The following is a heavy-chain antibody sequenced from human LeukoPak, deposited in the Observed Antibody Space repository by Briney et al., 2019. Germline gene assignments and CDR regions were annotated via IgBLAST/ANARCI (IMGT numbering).Heavy chain of an antibody. Sequence: PGGSLRLSCAASGFTFSSYGMHWVRQAPGKGLEWVAVISYDGSNKYYADSVKGRFTISRDNSKNTLYLQMNSLRAEDTAVYYCAKDQGEVISVPDWFDPWGQGTLVTVSS. J-gene: IGHJ5*02. CDR2: ISYDGSNK. CDR1: GFTFSSYG. V-gene: IGHV3-30*18. D-gene: IGHD5/OR15-5a*01. CDR3: AKDQGEVISVPDWFDP.